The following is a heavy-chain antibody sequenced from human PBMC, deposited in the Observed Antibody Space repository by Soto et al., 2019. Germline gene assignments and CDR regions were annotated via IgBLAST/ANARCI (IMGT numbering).Heavy chain of an antibody. D-gene: IGHD2-8*02. Sequence: LSLTCTVSGGSISSGGYYWSWIRQHPGKGLEWIGYIYYSGSTYYNPSLKSRVTISVDTSKNQFSLKLSSVTAADTAVYYCARASGSEGNNWFDPWGQGTLVTVSS. CDR2: IYYSGST. CDR1: GGSISSGGYY. V-gene: IGHV4-31*03. CDR3: ARASGSEGNNWFDP. J-gene: IGHJ5*02.